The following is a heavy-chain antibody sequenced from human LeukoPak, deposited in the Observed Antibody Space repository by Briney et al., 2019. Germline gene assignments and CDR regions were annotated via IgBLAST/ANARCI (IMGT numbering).Heavy chain of an antibody. Sequence: PGGSLRLSCVASGFTFNTYGMHWVRQAPGKGLEWVAFTRYDGSNEYYADSVKGRSTISRDNSKNTLYLQMNSLRAEDTAVYYCARGHYYGSGSYRYYMGVWGKGTTVTVSS. D-gene: IGHD3-10*01. J-gene: IGHJ6*03. CDR1: GFTFNTYG. CDR2: TRYDGSNE. V-gene: IGHV3-30*02. CDR3: ARGHYYGSGSYRYYMGV.